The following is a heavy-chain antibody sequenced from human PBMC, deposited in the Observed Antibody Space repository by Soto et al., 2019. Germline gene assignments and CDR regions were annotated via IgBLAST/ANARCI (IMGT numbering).Heavy chain of an antibody. Sequence: ASVKVSCKASGGTFSSYAISWVRQAPGQGLEWMGGIIPIFGTANYAQKFQGRVTITADESTSTAYMELSSLRSEDTAVYYCARSKSLADRTWFDPWGQGTLVTVSS. D-gene: IGHD3-16*02. J-gene: IGHJ5*02. V-gene: IGHV1-69*13. CDR3: ARSKSLADRTWFDP. CDR2: IIPIFGTA. CDR1: GGTFSSYA.